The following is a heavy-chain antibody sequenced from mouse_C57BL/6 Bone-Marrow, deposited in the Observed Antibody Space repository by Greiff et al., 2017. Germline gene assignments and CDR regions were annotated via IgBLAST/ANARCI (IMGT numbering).Heavy chain of an antibody. CDR1: GYTFTSYD. J-gene: IGHJ1*03. CDR2: IYPRDGST. CDR3: ARDYGSSYWYVDV. D-gene: IGHD1-1*01. V-gene: IGHV1-85*01. Sequence: QVQLKESGPELVKPGASVKLSCKASGYTFTSYDINWVKQRPGQGLEWIGWIYPRDGSTKYNEKFKGKATLTVDTSSSTAYMERHSLTSEDSAVYFCARDYGSSYWYVDVWGTGTTVTVSS.